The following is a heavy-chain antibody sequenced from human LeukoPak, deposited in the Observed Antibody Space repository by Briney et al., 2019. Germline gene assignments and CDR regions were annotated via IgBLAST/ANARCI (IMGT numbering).Heavy chain of an antibody. V-gene: IGHV3-21*01. CDR3: ARRSFPNDAFDV. Sequence: GGSLRLSCAASGFTFSTFSMNWVRQTPGKGLEWVSAISGSGSDIYYTDSVKGRFTISRDNPKRSLYLQMNSLRAEDTAVYYCARRSFPNDAFDVWGQGTVVTVSS. J-gene: IGHJ3*01. CDR2: ISGSGSDI. CDR1: GFTFSTFS.